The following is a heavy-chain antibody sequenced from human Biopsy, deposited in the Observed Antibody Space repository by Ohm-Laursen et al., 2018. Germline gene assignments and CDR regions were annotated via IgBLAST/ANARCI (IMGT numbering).Heavy chain of an antibody. V-gene: IGHV3-23*01. J-gene: IGHJ5*02. D-gene: IGHD1/OR15-1a*01. CDR1: GFTFSSYA. CDR2: ISGSGGRT. Sequence: SLRLSCAASGFTFSSYAMTWVRQAPGKGLEWASGISGSGGRTYYAESMKGRFTISRDNSKKTAYLQMKSLRAEDTAVYYCAKEVFSAVGTSGFDPWGQGTLVTVSS. CDR3: AKEVFSAVGTSGFDP.